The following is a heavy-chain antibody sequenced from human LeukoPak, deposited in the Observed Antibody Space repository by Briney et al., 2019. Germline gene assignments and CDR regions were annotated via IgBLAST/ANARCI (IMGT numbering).Heavy chain of an antibody. CDR3: AKGGGGSYLLDY. J-gene: IGHJ4*02. D-gene: IGHD1-26*01. CDR1: GFTLSSYA. Sequence: GGSLRLSCAASGFTLSSYAMSWVRQAPGKGLEWVSASDSGNTYHADSVKGRFTISRDSSKNTLFLQMNRLRPEDAAVYYCAKGGGGSYLLDYWGQGTLVTVSS. CDR2: SDSGNT. V-gene: IGHV3-23*01.